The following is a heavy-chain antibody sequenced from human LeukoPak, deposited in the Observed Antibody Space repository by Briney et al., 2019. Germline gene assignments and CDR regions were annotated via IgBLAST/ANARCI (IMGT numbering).Heavy chain of an antibody. CDR1: GGSISSSDYY. CDR2: ISFSGSS. Sequence: SETLSLTCTVSGGSISSSDYYWAWIRQPPGKGLEWIGTISFSGSSYYMPSLKSRVTISVDTSKNQFSLKLSSVTAADTAVYYCARRFGAAAGYEYFQHWGQGTLVTVSS. V-gene: IGHV4-39*01. CDR3: ARRFGAAAGYEYFQH. D-gene: IGHD6-13*01. J-gene: IGHJ1*01.